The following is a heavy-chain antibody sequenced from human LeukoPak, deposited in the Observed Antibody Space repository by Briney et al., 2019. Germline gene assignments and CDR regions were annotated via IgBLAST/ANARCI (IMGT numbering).Heavy chain of an antibody. V-gene: IGHV1-69*01. Sequence: SSVKVSCKASGGTFSSYAISWVRQAPGQGLEWMGGIIPILGTANYAQKFQGRVTITADESTSTAYMELSSLRSEDTAVYYCARDRLFGVVTSFDYWGQGTLVTVSS. CDR2: IIPILGTA. CDR1: GGTFSSYA. J-gene: IGHJ4*02. CDR3: ARDRLFGVVTSFDY. D-gene: IGHD3-3*01.